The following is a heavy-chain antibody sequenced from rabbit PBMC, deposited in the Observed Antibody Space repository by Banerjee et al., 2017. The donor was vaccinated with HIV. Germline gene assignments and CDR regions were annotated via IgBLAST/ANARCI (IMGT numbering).Heavy chain of an antibody. CDR2: DDIGTSTT. CDR3: ARSDYGTNTYYDL. J-gene: IGHJ6*01. CDR1: GFSFSSGYY. V-gene: IGHV1S40*01. D-gene: IGHD7-1*01. Sequence: QSLEESGGDLVKPGASLTLTCTASGFSFSSGYYMCWVRQAPGKGLEWIACDDIGTSTTYYASWAKGRFTITKTSSTTVTLEMTSLTAADTATYFCARSDYGTNTYYDLWGPGTLVTVS.